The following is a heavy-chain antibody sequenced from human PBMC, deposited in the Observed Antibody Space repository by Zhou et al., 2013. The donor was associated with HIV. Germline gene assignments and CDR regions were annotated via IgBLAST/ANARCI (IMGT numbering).Heavy chain of an antibody. CDR2: IQASGST. D-gene: IGHD6-19*01. CDR3: ARATHFYGSGGLWFDP. CDR1: GGSTSNFY. V-gene: IGHV4-4*09. J-gene: IGHJ5*02. Sequence: QVQLQESGPGLVKPSETLSLTCTVSGGSTSNFYWSWIRQPPGKGLEWIGNIQASGSTTYNPALKSRVTISVDTSKNQFSLRLSSVTAADTAVFYCARATHFYGSGGLWFDPWGQGTLVTVSS.